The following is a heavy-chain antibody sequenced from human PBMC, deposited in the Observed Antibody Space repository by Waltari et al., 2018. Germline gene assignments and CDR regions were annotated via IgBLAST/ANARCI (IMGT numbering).Heavy chain of an antibody. CDR1: GYTFTDYY. Sequence: EVQLVQSGAEVKKPGATVKISCKASGYTFTDYYIHWVQQAPGKGLEWMGRVDPADSETIYAEKFQGRVTITADTSTDTAYMELSSLRSEDTAVYYCATALTTVPTYWFDPWGQGTLVTVSS. D-gene: IGHD4-4*01. CDR3: ATALTTVPTYWFDP. J-gene: IGHJ5*02. CDR2: VDPADSET. V-gene: IGHV1-69-2*01.